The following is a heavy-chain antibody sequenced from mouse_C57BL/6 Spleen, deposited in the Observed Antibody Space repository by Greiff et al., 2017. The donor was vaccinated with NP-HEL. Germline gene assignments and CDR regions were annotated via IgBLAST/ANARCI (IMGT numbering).Heavy chain of an antibody. V-gene: IGHV1-50*01. CDR2: IDPSDSYT. D-gene: IGHD2-5*01. Sequence: VQLQQSGAELVKPGASVKLSCKASGYTFTSYWMQWVKQRPGQGLEWIGEIDPSDSYTNYNQKFKGKATLTVDTSSSTAYMQPSSLTSEDSAVYYCARSEGYYSNYFDYWGQGTTLTVSS. J-gene: IGHJ2*01. CDR1: GYTFTSYW. CDR3: ARSEGYYSNYFDY.